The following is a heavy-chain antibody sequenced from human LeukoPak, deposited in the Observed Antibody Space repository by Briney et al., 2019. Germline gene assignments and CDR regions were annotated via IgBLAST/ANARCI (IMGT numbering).Heavy chain of an antibody. CDR2: ISPDGSSR. Sequence: GGSLRLSCVSSGLTFSSRYWMHWVRQAPGNGLVWVSRISPDGSSRGYADSVKGRFTISRDNAKNTLYLQMSSLRVEDTAVYYCARDGEGLHYCGQGTLVTVSS. V-gene: IGHV3-74*01. CDR3: ARDGEGLHY. CDR1: GLTFSSRYW. D-gene: IGHD7-27*01. J-gene: IGHJ4*02.